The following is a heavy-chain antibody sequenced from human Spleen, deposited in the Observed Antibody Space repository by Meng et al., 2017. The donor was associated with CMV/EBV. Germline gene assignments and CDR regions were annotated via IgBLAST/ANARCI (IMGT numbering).Heavy chain of an antibody. V-gene: IGHV3-7*01. Sequence: GGSLRLSCAASGFTFSSYWMSWVRQAPGKGLEWVANIKQDGSEKYYVDSVKGRFTISRDNSKNTLYLQMNSLRAEDTAVYYCARSRFGELDYFDYWGQGTLVTVSS. CDR3: ARSRFGELDYFDY. D-gene: IGHD3-10*01. CDR2: IKQDGSEK. CDR1: GFTFSSYW. J-gene: IGHJ4*02.